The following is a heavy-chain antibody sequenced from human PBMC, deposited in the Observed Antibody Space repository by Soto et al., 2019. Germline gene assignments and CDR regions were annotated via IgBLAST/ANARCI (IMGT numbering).Heavy chain of an antibody. D-gene: IGHD2-21*01. CDR3: ASVHTSAYYSPIDV. V-gene: IGHV3-53*05. CDR1: GLAVTSNY. J-gene: IGHJ6*02. Sequence: EVQLVETGGGLIQPGGSLSLSCAASGLAVTSNYMSWVRQAPGKGLEWVSIVYSSGTTYYADSVKGRFTFSRDKSKNTRHILMRTLIAEDTAVSYRASVHTSAYYSPIDVSRQETTVSVSS. CDR2: VYSSGTT.